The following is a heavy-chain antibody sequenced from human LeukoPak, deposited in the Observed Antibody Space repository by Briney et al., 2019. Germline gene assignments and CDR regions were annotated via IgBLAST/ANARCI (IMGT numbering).Heavy chain of an antibody. CDR2: IRYDGSNK. D-gene: IGHD2-2*01. CDR1: GFTFSSYG. CDR3: AKAGLYCSSTSCYHYYYYYMDV. Sequence: PGGSLRLSCAASGFTFSSYGMHWVRQAPGKGLEWVAFIRYDGSNKYYADSVKGRFTISRDNSKNTLYLQMNSLRAEDTAVYYCAKAGLYCSSTSCYHYYYYYMDVWGEGTTVTVSS. J-gene: IGHJ6*03. V-gene: IGHV3-30*02.